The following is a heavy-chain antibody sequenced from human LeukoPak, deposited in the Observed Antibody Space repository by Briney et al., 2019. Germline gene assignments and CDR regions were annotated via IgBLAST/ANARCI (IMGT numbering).Heavy chain of an antibody. V-gene: IGHV1-46*01. D-gene: IGHD3-10*01. CDR3: ARGGSGSHYSPFDY. Sequence: ASVKVSCKASGYTFTNYYIHWVREAPGQGLEWMGIINPSSGSTSYAQKFQDRVTTTRDTSTSTLYLELSSLWSEDTAVYYCARGGSGSHYSPFDYWGQGTLVTVSS. CDR1: GYTFTNYY. J-gene: IGHJ4*02. CDR2: INPSSGST.